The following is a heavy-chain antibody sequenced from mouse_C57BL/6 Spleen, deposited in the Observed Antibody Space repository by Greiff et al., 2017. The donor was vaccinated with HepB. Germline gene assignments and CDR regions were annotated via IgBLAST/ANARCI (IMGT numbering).Heavy chain of an antibody. J-gene: IGHJ2*01. D-gene: IGHD2-4*01. CDR2: INPNNGGT. CDR3: ARGGLRQGFDY. V-gene: IGHV1-26*01. CDR1: GYTFTDYY. Sequence: EVQLQQSGPELVKPGASVKISCKASGYTFTDYYMNWVKQSHGKSLEWIGDINPNNGGTSYNQKFKGKATLTVDKSSSTAYMELRSLTSEDSAVYYCARGGLRQGFDYWGQGTTLTVSS.